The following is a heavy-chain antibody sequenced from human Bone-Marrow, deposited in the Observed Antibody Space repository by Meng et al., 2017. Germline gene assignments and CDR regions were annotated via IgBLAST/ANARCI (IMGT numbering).Heavy chain of an antibody. Sequence: QVQLQESGAGLVKPSETLSLTCSVSGGSMSSHYMSWIRQPPGKGLEWIGYIYSSGDTKYNPSLKSRVTISLDTSKNQFSLKLSSMTAADTAVYYCTSGRGWLIDYWGQGTLVTVSS. J-gene: IGHJ4*02. CDR2: IYSSGDT. D-gene: IGHD6-19*01. CDR1: GGSMSSHY. CDR3: TSGRGWLIDY. V-gene: IGHV4-59*11.